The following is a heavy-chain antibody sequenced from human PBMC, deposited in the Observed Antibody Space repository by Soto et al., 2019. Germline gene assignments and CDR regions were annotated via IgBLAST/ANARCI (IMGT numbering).Heavy chain of an antibody. CDR3: ARALPTYYDFWSGYYNESYYYGMDV. CDR2: IYSGGST. CDR1: GFTVSSNY. D-gene: IGHD3-3*01. J-gene: IGHJ6*02. V-gene: IGHV3-66*01. Sequence: GGSLRLSCAASGFTVSSNYMSWVRQAPGKGLEWVSVIYSGGSTYYADSVKGRFTISRDNSKNTLYLQMNSLRAEDTAVYYCARALPTYYDFWSGYYNESYYYGMDVWGQGTTVTSP.